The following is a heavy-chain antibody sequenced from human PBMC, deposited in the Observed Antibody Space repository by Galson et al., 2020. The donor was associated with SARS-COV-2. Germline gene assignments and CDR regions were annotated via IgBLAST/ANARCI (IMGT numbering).Heavy chain of an antibody. CDR2: IYYSGST. CDR1: GGSISSGDYY. D-gene: IGHD3-10*01. CDR3: ARRQLWFGELSDAFDI. J-gene: IGHJ3*02. V-gene: IGHV4-30-4*01. Sequence: SQTLSLTCTVSGGSISSGDYYWSRIRQPPGKGLEWIGYIYYSGSTYYNPSLKSRVTISVDTSKNQFSLKLSSVTAADTAVYYCARRQLWFGELSDAFDIWGQGTMVTVSS.